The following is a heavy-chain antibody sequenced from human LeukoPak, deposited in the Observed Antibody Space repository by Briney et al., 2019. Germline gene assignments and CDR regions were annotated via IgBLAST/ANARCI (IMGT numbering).Heavy chain of an antibody. CDR1: GVSLSSYY. CDR2: IHNSGST. J-gene: IGHJ4*02. Sequence: SETLSLTCTVSGVSLSSYYWSWIRQPAGKGLEWIGRIHNSGSTNYNPSLTSRVTMSPDTSNNQFSLNLTSVTAADTAIYYCASDCSSSRCYDYWGQGILVTVSS. CDR3: ASDCSSSRCYDY. D-gene: IGHD2-2*01. V-gene: IGHV4-4*07.